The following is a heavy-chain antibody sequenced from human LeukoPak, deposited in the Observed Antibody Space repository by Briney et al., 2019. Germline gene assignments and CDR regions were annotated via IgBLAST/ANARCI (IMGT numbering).Heavy chain of an antibody. CDR1: EFTFSSYS. J-gene: IGHJ5*02. Sequence: GGSLRLSCAGSEFTFSSYSMNWVRQAPGKGLEWVSSISGSSSDIYYADSVKGRFTISRDNAKNSLYLQMNSLRAEDTAVYYCARVVKETLLWFGELSWFDPWGQGTLVTVSS. V-gene: IGHV3-21*01. D-gene: IGHD3-10*01. CDR2: ISGSSSDI. CDR3: ARVVKETLLWFGELSWFDP.